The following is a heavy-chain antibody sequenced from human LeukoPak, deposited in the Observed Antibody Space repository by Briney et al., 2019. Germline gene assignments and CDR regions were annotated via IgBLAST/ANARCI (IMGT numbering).Heavy chain of an antibody. D-gene: IGHD3-22*01. CDR1: GGSISSSSYY. V-gene: IGHV4-39*01. Sequence: SETLSLTCTVSGGSISSSSYYWGWIRQPPGKGLEWIGSIYYSGSTYYNPSLKSRVTISVDTSKNQFSLKLSSVTAADTAVYYCASRPGYYYDSSGYYRGGQHFDYWGQGTLVTVSS. CDR3: ASRPGYYYDSSGYYRGGQHFDY. J-gene: IGHJ4*02. CDR2: IYYSGST.